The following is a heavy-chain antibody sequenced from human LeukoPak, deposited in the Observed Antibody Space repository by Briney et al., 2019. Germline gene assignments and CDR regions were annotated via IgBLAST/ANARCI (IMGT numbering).Heavy chain of an antibody. D-gene: IGHD3-10*02. J-gene: IGHJ6*04. CDR1: GFIFRDST. Sequence: GGSLRLSCVGSGFIFRDSTMNWVRQAPGKGLEWVSYISSSDSTIYYADSVKGRFTISRDNAKNSLYLQMNSLRAEDTAVYYCAELGITMIGGVWGKGTTVTISS. CDR2: ISSSDSTI. CDR3: AELGITMIGGV. V-gene: IGHV3-48*03.